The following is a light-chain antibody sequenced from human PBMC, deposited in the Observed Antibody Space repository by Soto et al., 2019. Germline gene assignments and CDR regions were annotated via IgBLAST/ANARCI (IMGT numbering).Light chain of an antibody. CDR1: QSLATN. CDR3: QRYLDWPLT. CDR2: GIS. J-gene: IGKJ4*01. V-gene: IGKV3-15*01. Sequence: EIVMTQSPVTLSVSPGERVTLSCRASQSLATNLAWYQQKPGQTPRLVIYGISARASGIPGRFSGSGFGTDCTLTIRSLQPEDSAVYYCQRYLDWPLTFGGGTKVEI.